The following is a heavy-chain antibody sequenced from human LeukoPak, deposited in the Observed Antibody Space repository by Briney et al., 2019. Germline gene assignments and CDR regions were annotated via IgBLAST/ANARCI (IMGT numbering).Heavy chain of an antibody. D-gene: IGHD7-27*01. V-gene: IGHV4-61*02. J-gene: IGHJ4*02. CDR3: ARGLGIGMDYFDY. CDR2: TYSGGNP. CDR1: GGSINSNSYN. Sequence: PSETLSLSCTVSGGSINSNSYNWSWIRQPAGKGLEWLGRTYSGGNPHYNPSLKSRVTVSADTSKNQFSLNLSSVTAADTAVYYCARGLGIGMDYFDYWGQGTMVTVSS.